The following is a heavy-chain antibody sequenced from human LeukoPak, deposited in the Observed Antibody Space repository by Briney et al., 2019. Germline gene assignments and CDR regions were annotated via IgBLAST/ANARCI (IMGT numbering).Heavy chain of an antibody. J-gene: IGHJ6*02. D-gene: IGHD2-2*01. CDR1: GGTFISYA. CDR2: IIPIFGTA. V-gene: IGHV1-69*13. CDR3: ARERQVVPAAMVDYYYGMDV. Sequence: ASVKVSCKASGGTFISYAISWVRQAPGQGLEWMGGIIPIFGTANYAQKFQGRVTITADESTSTAYMELSRLRPDDTAVYYCARERQVVPAAMVDYYYGMDVWGQGTTVTVSS.